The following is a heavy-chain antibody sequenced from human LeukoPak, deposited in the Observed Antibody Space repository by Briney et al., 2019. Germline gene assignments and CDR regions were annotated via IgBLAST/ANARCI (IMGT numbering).Heavy chain of an antibody. CDR1: GFTFSSYS. V-gene: IGHV3-21*01. D-gene: IGHD2/OR15-2a*01. CDR3: ARDLCDAFDI. J-gene: IGHJ3*02. CDR2: ISSSSSYI. Sequence: GGSLRLSCAASGFTFSSYSMNWVRQAPGEGLEWVSSISSSSSYIYYADSVKGRFNIYRDNVKNSLYLEMNSLRAEDTAVYCCARDLCDAFDIWGQGTMVTVSS.